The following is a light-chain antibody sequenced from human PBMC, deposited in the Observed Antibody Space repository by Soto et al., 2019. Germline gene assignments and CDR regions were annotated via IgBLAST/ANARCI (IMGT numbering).Light chain of an antibody. V-gene: IGLV2-14*01. J-gene: IGLJ1*01. Sequence: QSALTQPASVSGSPGQSITISCTGTSSDVGGYNHVSWYQQRPGKAPQLIIYEVTYRPSGVSNRFSGSKSGNTASLTISGLQTEDEADYYCAAWDDSLNGFYVFGTGTKLTVL. CDR2: EVT. CDR3: AAWDDSLNGFYV. CDR1: SSDVGGYNH.